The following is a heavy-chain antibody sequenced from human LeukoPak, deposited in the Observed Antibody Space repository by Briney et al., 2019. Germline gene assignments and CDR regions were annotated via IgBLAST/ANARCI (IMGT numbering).Heavy chain of an antibody. CDR1: GDSVSSNSAA. V-gene: IGHV6-1*01. Sequence: SQTLSLTCAISGDSVSSNSAAWNWIRQSPSRGLEWLGRTYYRSKWYNDYAVSVKSRITINPDTSKNQFSLKLSSVTAADTAVYYCARGSTQWLEPTNFDYWGQGTLVTVSS. D-gene: IGHD6-19*01. CDR2: TYYRSKWYN. J-gene: IGHJ4*02. CDR3: ARGSTQWLEPTNFDY.